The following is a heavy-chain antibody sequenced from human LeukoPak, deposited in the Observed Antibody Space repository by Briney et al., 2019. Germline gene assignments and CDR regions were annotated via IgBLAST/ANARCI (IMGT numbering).Heavy chain of an antibody. J-gene: IGHJ4*02. V-gene: IGHV3-53*01. D-gene: IGHD3-22*01. CDR1: GLTVSSNC. CDR2: IYSGGNT. CDR3: ARRAGDYSHPYDY. Sequence: GGALRLSCAASGLTVSSNCMSWVRQAPGKGLEWVSFIYSGGNTYYADSVKDRFTISRDNSKNTVHLQMKSLRAEDTAMYYCARRAGDYSHPYDYWGQGTLVTVSS.